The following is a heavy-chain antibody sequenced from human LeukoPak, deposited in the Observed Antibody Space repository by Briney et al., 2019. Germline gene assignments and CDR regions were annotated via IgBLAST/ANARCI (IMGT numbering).Heavy chain of an antibody. CDR3: ARDPGSGYEEHFDY. CDR2: ITSSSSYI. J-gene: IGHJ4*02. D-gene: IGHD5-12*01. V-gene: IGHV3-21*04. CDR1: GFTFSNYN. Sequence: PGGSLRLSCVASGFTFSNYNMNWVRHAPGKGLEWVSSITSSSSYIFYADSVKGRFTISRDNAKDSLYLQMNSLRAEDTAVYYCARDPGSGYEEHFDYWGQGTLVTVSS.